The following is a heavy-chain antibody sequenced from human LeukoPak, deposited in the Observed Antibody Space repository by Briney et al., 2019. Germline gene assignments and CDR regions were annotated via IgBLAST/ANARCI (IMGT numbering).Heavy chain of an antibody. CDR2: ISSNGGST. J-gene: IGHJ4*02. V-gene: IGHV3-64*02. Sequence: GGSLRLSCAASGFTFSSYVTYWVRQAPGRGLEYVSSISSNGGSTYYADSVKGRFTITRDNSKNTLYLQMGSLRAEDMAVYYCARGGQSKYDSSGYLNYFDYWGQGTLVTVSS. CDR3: ARGGQSKYDSSGYLNYFDY. CDR1: GFTFSSYV. D-gene: IGHD3-22*01.